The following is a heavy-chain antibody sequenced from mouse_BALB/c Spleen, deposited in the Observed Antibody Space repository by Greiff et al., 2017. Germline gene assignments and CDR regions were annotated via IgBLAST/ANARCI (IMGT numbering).Heavy chain of an antibody. D-gene: IGHD2-3*01. CDR2: INPSTGYT. J-gene: IGHJ2*01. CDR3: ARSHGYWLGY. V-gene: IGHV1-7*01. Sequence: QVQLKQSGAELAKPGASVKMSCKASGYTFTSYWMHWVKQRPGQGLEWIGYINPSTGYTEYNQKFKDKATLTADKSSSTAYMQLSSLTSEDSAVYYCARSHGYWLGYWGQGTTLTVSS. CDR1: GYTFTSYW.